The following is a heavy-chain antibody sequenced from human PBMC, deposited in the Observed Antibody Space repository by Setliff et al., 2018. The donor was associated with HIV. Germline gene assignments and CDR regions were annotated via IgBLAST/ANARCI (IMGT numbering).Heavy chain of an antibody. CDR1: GFIFSDYG. D-gene: IGHD3-10*01. CDR2: IYNDGVNR. J-gene: IGHJ4*02. Sequence: GGSLRLSCAAAGFIFSDYGIHWVRQAPGKCLEWVAVIYNDGVNRYFADSVEGRFTISRDNSRNTVNLQMNSLRGDDTPVYYCARDFKSGYVDYLGQGSPVTVSS. CDR3: ARDFKSGYVDY. V-gene: IGHV3-33*01.